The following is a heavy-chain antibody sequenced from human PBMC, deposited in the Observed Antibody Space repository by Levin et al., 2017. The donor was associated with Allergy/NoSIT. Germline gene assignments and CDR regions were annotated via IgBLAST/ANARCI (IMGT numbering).Heavy chain of an antibody. D-gene: IGHD5-18*01. CDR2: IYWNDDK. CDR1: GFSLSTSGVG. CDR3: AHQGEDTAMDTADFDY. V-gene: IGHV2-5*01. J-gene: IGHJ4*02. Sequence: SGPTLVKPTQTLTLTCTFSGFSLSTSGVGVGWIRQPPGKALEWLALIYWNDDKRYSPSLKSRLTITKDTSKNQVVLTMTNVDPVDTATYYCAHQGEDTAMDTADFDYWGQGTLVTVSS.